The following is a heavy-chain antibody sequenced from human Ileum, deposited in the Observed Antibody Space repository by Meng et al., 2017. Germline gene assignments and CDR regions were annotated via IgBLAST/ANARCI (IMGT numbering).Heavy chain of an antibody. J-gene: IGHJ4*02. V-gene: IGHV3-21*01. CDR2: ISSTSGYI. CDR1: GFTFSSYS. CDR3: ASDY. Sequence: VQLVVAGAGLVQPGGSLSLSCAASGFTFSSYSMNWVRQAPGKGLEWVSSISSTSGYIYYADSVKGRFTISRDNAKNSLYLQMNSLRAEDTAVYYCASDYWGQGTLVTVSS.